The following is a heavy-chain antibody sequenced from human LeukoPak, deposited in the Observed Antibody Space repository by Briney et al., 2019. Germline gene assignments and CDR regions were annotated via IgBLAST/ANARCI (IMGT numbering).Heavy chain of an antibody. V-gene: IGHV3-30*02. J-gene: IGHJ4*02. Sequence: PGGSLRLSCAASGFTFSSYGMHWVRQAPGKGLEWVAVIWYDGSNKYYADSVKGRFTISRDSSKNTLYLQMNSLRAEDTAVYYCAKDRVTAAGYYFDYWGQGTLVTISS. CDR1: GFTFSSYG. CDR2: IWYDGSNK. CDR3: AKDRVTAAGYYFDY. D-gene: IGHD6-13*01.